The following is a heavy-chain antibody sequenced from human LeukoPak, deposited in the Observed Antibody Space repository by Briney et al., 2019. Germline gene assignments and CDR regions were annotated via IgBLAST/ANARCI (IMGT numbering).Heavy chain of an antibody. D-gene: IGHD1-14*01. J-gene: IGHJ4*02. CDR1: GFTFSSYA. CDR3: AKRPEGY. V-gene: IGHV3-23*01. Sequence: GGSLRLSCAASGFTFSSYAMRWVRQAPGKGLESVSAVRGSGGSTYYADSGKGGFTISRDNSKSTLYLQMNSLRAEDTAVYYCAKRPEGYWGQGTLVTVSS. CDR2: VRGSGGST.